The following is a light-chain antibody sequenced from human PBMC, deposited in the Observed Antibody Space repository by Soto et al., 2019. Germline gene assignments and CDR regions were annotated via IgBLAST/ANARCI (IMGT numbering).Light chain of an antibody. Sequence: EVVLTQSPGTLSLSPGERATLSCRASQSLDSTYLAWSQQKPGQSPRLVIHGASRRATGIPDRFSGSGSGTDFTLTIGRLEPEDFGVYYCQRSGSAPPYIFGAGTRLDI. J-gene: IGKJ2*01. V-gene: IGKV3-20*01. CDR3: QRSGSAPPYI. CDR2: GAS. CDR1: QSLDSTY.